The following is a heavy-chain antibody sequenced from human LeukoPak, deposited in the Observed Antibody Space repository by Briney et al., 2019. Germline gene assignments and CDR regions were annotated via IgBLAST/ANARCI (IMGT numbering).Heavy chain of an antibody. CDR1: GYSISSGYY. Sequence: SETLSLTCTVSGYSISSGYYWGWIRQPPGKGLEWIGSIYYSGSTYYNPSLKSRVTISVDTSKNQFSLKLSSVTAADTAVYYCARQVYNWNDANWFDPWGQGTLVTVSS. J-gene: IGHJ5*02. V-gene: IGHV4-38-2*02. CDR2: IYYSGST. CDR3: ARQVYNWNDANWFDP. D-gene: IGHD1-20*01.